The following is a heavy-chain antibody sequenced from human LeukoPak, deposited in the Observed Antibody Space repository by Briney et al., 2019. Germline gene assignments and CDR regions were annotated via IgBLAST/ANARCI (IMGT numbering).Heavy chain of an antibody. D-gene: IGHD1-26*01. J-gene: IGHJ4*02. CDR1: GGSFSSYY. Sequence: PSETLSLTCAVYGGSFSSYYWSWIRQPAGKGLEWIGEINHSGSTNYNPSLKSRVTISVDTSKNQFSLKLSSVTAADTAVYYCARGYSGSYGSGYYFDYWGQGTLVTVSS. CDR2: INHSGST. V-gene: IGHV4-34*01. CDR3: ARGYSGSYGSGYYFDY.